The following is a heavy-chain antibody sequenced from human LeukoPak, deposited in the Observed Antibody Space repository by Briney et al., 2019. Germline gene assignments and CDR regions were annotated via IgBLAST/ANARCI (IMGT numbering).Heavy chain of an antibody. J-gene: IGHJ4*02. CDR2: IKQDGSEK. D-gene: IGHD6-13*01. CDR1: GFTFSHYW. V-gene: IGHV3-7*01. CDR3: ASYLYSSSCYIY. Sequence: PGGSLRLSCAASGFTFSHYWMTWVRQAPGKGLEWVANIKQDGSEKYYVDSVKGRFTISRDNAKNSLYLQMNSLRAEDTAAYFCASYLYSSSCYIYWVQGTLVTVSS.